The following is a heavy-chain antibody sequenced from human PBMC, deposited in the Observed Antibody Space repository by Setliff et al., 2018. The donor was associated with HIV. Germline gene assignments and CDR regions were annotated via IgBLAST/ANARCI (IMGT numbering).Heavy chain of an antibody. J-gene: IGHJ4*02. D-gene: IGHD5-18*01. V-gene: IGHV3-30*02. CDR2: IWHDGSNK. CDR1: GFTFSSYG. Sequence: GGSLRLSCAASGFTFSSYGMHWVRQAPGKGLEWVAVIWHDGSNKYYADSVKGRFTISRDNSKNTLYLQMNSLRAEDTAVYYCAKEGGGYSYMGFDYWGQGTLVTVSS. CDR3: AKEGGGYSYMGFDY.